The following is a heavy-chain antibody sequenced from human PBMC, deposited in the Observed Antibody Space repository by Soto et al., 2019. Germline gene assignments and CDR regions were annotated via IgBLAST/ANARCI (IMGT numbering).Heavy chain of an antibody. D-gene: IGHD3-3*02. V-gene: IGHV3-23*01. J-gene: IGHJ6*02. Sequence: GGSLRLSCRASGLAFGNYAMNWFRQVPGRGLEWVAGVSTNGRSTYYADSVRGRFTISRDNSKLTVYLQMNSLRAEDTAVYYCAKDRAFNYFYGMDVWGQGTTVTVSS. CDR3: AKDRAFNYFYGMDV. CDR1: GLAFGNYA. CDR2: VSTNGRST.